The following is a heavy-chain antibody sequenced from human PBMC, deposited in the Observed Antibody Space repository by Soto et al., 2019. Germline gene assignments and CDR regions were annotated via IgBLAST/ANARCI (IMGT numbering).Heavy chain of an antibody. V-gene: IGHV4-39*01. Sequence: ASETLSLTCSVSGYSVPSSDYYWAWIRQPPGKGLEWIGSMFYSGLTYYNPSLKSRVTLSVDTSKNQFSVRLNSVTAADTAVYYCAPLSVSLSGPYGIHVWGQGTTVTVSS. CDR2: MFYSGLT. D-gene: IGHD2-15*01. CDR3: APLSVSLSGPYGIHV. J-gene: IGHJ6*02. CDR1: GYSVPSSDYY.